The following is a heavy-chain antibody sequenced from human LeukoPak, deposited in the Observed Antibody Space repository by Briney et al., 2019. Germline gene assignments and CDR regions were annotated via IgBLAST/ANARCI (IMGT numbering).Heavy chain of an antibody. Sequence: PSETLSLTCTVSGGSISSYYWSWIRQPPGKGLEWIGYIYYSGSTNYNPSLKSRVTISVDTSKNQFSLKLSSVIAADTAVYYCARGISPPLYYYYYYMDVWGKGTTVTVSS. CDR1: GGSISSYY. V-gene: IGHV4-59*01. J-gene: IGHJ6*03. CDR3: ARGISPPLYYYYYYMDV. CDR2: IYYSGST. D-gene: IGHD2/OR15-2a*01.